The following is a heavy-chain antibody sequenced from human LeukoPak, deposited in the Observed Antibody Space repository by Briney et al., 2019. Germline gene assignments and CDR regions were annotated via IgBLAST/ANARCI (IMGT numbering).Heavy chain of an antibody. J-gene: IGHJ4*02. CDR1: GGSFSGYY. V-gene: IGHV4-34*01. D-gene: IGHD3-10*01. Sequence: SETLPLTCAVYGGSFSGYYWSWIRQPPGKGLEWIGEINHSGSTNYNPSLKSRVTISVDTSKTQFSLKLSSVTAADTAVYYCAITPYYYGSGSYSQSDYWGQGTLVTVSS. CDR3: AITPYYYGSGSYSQSDY. CDR2: INHSGST.